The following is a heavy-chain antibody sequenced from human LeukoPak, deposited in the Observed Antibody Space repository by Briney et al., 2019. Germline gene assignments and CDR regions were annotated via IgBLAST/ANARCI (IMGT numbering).Heavy chain of an antibody. CDR2: IYTSGST. CDR3: ARETTMVRGVILQINYYGMDV. CDR1: GGSISSYY. J-gene: IGHJ6*02. V-gene: IGHV4-4*07. D-gene: IGHD3-10*01. Sequence: PSETLSLTCTVSGGSISSYYWSWIRQPAGKGLEWIRRIYTSGSTNYNPSLKSRVTMSVDTSKNQFSLKLSSVTAADTAVYYCARETTMVRGVILQINYYGMDVWGQGTTVTVSS.